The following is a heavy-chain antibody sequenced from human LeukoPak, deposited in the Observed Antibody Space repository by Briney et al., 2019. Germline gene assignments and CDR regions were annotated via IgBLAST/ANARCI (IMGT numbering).Heavy chain of an antibody. CDR3: ASLIVATDY. J-gene: IGHJ4*02. CDR1: GGSFSDYY. CDR2: INHSGST. V-gene: IGHV4-34*01. Sequence: SETLSLTCAVYGGSFSDYYWSWIRQPPGKGLEWIGEINHSGSTNYNPSLKSRVTISVDTSKNQFSLKLSSVTAADTAVYYCASLIVATDYWGQGTLVTVSS. D-gene: IGHD5-12*01.